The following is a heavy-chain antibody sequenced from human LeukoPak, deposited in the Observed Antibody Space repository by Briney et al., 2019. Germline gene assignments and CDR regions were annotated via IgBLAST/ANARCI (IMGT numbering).Heavy chain of an antibody. CDR2: INTDGSST. J-gene: IGHJ6*03. CDR3: TRALYDFWSGYYIANYMDV. D-gene: IGHD3-3*01. CDR1: GFTFSNNW. Sequence: PGGSLRLSCTASGFTFSNNWMHWVRQAPGKGLVWVSRINTDGSSTSYADSVKGRLTISRDNAKNTLFLQMNSLRAEDTAVYYCTRALYDFWSGYYIANYMDVWGKGTPVTVSS. V-gene: IGHV3-74*01.